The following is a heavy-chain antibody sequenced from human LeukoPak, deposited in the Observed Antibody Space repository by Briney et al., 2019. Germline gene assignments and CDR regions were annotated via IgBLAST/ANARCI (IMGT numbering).Heavy chain of an antibody. CDR2: IRFDGSNK. Sequence: GGSLRLSCAASGFTFSNYGMHWVRQAPGRGLEWVAFIRFDGSNKYDADSVKGRFTISRDNSRSMVWLQMNSLTAEDTAMYYCGRDLNWGAFDIRGLGTLVTVSS. J-gene: IGHJ3*02. CDR3: GRDLNWGAFDI. D-gene: IGHD7-27*01. CDR1: GFTFSNYG. V-gene: IGHV3-30*02.